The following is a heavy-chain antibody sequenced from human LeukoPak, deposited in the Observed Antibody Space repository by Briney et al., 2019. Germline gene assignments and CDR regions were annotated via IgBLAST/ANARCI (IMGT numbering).Heavy chain of an antibody. CDR1: GFTFSSYG. V-gene: IGHV3-30*02. CDR3: AKDWDPDSSGYYPKDFDY. D-gene: IGHD3-22*01. CDR2: IRYDGSNK. Sequence: GGSLRLSCAASGFTFSSYGMHWVRQAPGKGLEWVAFIRYDGSNKYYADSVKGRFTISRDNSKNTLYLQMNSLRAEDTAVYYCAKDWDPDSSGYYPKDFDYWGQGTLVTVSS. J-gene: IGHJ4*02.